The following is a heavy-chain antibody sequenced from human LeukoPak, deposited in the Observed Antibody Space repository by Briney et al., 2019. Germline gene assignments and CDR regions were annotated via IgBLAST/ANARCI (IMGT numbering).Heavy chain of an antibody. CDR1: GGSIRSTNYY. J-gene: IGHJ5*02. CDR3: ARVNYYDSSGQPAPFNWFDP. V-gene: IGHV4-39*07. Sequence: PSETLSLTCTVSGGSIRSTNYYWGWIRQPPGKGLEWIGSIYYSGNTYHSPSLMSRVTISVDTSKNQFSLKLSSVTAADTAVYYCARVNYYDSSGQPAPFNWFDPWGQGTLVTVSS. CDR2: IYYSGNT. D-gene: IGHD3-22*01.